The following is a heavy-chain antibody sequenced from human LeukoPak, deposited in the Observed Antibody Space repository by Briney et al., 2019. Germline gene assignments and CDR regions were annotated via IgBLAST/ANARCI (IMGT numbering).Heavy chain of an antibody. CDR1: GYTFTSYG. CDR2: ISAYNGNT. CDR3: ARGVGYDVWSGPTRFDY. Sequence: ASVKVSCKASGYTFTSYGISWVRQAPGQGLEWMGWISAYNGNTNYAQKLQGRVTMTTDTSTSTAYMELRSLRSDDTAVYYCARGVGYDVWSGPTRFDYWGQGTLDTVSS. V-gene: IGHV1-18*01. J-gene: IGHJ4*02. D-gene: IGHD3-3*01.